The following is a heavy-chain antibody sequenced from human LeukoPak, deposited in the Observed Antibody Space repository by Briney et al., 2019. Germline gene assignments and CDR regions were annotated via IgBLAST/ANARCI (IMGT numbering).Heavy chain of an antibody. CDR1: GFIFSDYY. D-gene: IGHD6-6*01. CDR3: ARGDGTSSGLYFHY. CDR2: ISNKGSSSTT. V-gene: IGHV3-11*01. Sequence: GGSLRLSCAASGFIFSDYYMGWVRQAPGKGLEWVSYISNKGSSSTTYFADSVKGRFTISRDDAQNSLYLQMDSLRADDTAVYYCARGDGTSSGLYFHYWGQGTLVTVSS. J-gene: IGHJ4*02.